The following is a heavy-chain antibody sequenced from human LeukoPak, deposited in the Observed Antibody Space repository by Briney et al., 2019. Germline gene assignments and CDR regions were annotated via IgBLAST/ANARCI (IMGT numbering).Heavy chain of an antibody. CDR1: GGSFSGYY. J-gene: IGHJ3*02. V-gene: IGHV4-34*01. CDR3: ARGRGLVVVTARRAFDI. D-gene: IGHD2-21*02. CDR2: INHSGST. Sequence: PSETLSLTCAVYGGSFSGYYWSWIRQPPEKGLEWIGEINHSGSTNYNPSLKSRVTISADTSKNRLSLKLSSVTAADTAVYYCARGRGLVVVTARRAFDIWDQGTMVTVSS.